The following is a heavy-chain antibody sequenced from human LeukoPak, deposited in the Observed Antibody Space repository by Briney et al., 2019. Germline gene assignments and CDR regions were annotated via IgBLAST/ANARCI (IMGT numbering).Heavy chain of an antibody. Sequence: GGSLRLSCAASGFSFSDYYMSWIRQAPGKGLEWVSCISGSGDYTTYADSVKGRFTISRDNAKNSLYLQMNSLRAEDTAVYYCARDPPFIIGTTFFDYWGQGTLVTVSS. CDR2: ISGSGDYT. D-gene: IGHD1-20*01. CDR3: ARDPPFIIGTTFFDY. CDR1: GFSFSDYY. J-gene: IGHJ4*02. V-gene: IGHV3-11*06.